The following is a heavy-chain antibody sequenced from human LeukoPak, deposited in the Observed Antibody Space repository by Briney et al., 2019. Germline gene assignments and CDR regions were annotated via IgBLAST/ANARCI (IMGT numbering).Heavy chain of an antibody. CDR3: VKASSVYYYEY. Sequence: PGGSLRLSCAASGFTFSSYGMHWVRQAPGKGLVWVSRINSDGSSTRYADSVKGRFTISRDNAKNTLYLQMTSLGAEDTAVYYCVKASSVYYYEYWGQGTLVTVSS. V-gene: IGHV3-74*01. CDR1: GFTFSSYG. D-gene: IGHD3-22*01. J-gene: IGHJ4*02. CDR2: INSDGSST.